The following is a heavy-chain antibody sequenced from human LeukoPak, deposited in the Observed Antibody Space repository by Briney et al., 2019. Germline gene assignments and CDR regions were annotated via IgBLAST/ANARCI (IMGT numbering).Heavy chain of an antibody. CDR3: TTDRYYDAAYTT. V-gene: IGHV3-15*01. CDR1: GFTISNAW. J-gene: IGHJ4*02. Sequence: GETLRLTCAASGFTISNAWMSWVCQPQAQGLGWVGRVKSKTDGGTSDYGSPVKGRFTISRDDSKNTLYLRMNSLKTEDTALYYCTTDRYYDAAYTTWGQGTLVTVSS. D-gene: IGHD3-16*01. CDR2: VKSKTDGGTS.